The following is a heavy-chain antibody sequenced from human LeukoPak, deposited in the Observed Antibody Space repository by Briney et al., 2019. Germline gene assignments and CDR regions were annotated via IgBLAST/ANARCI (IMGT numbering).Heavy chain of an antibody. CDR1: GGSISSYY. Sequence: SETLSLTCTVSGGSISSYYWSWIRQPPGKGLEWIGYIYYSGSTNYNPSLKSRVTISVDTSKNQFSLKLSSVTAADTAVYYCARRTTQYYYYGMDVWGQGTTVTASS. J-gene: IGHJ6*02. V-gene: IGHV4-59*08. D-gene: IGHD4-11*01. CDR3: ARRTTQYYYYGMDV. CDR2: IYYSGST.